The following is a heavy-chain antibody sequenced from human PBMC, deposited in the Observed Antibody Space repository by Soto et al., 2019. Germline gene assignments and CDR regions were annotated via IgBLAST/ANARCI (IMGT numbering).Heavy chain of an antibody. V-gene: IGHV3-20*04. J-gene: IGHJ6*02. CDR3: ARDQYFDFWRGHPRASGMHF. CDR1: GFTFDDYG. Sequence: PGGSLRLSCAASGFTFDDYGMSWVRQAPGKGLEWVSGINWNGGSTGYADSVKGRFTISRDNAKNALYLQMNSLRVEDTAVYYCARDQYFDFWRGHPRASGMHFSGHVTTLSVSS. CDR2: INWNGGST. D-gene: IGHD3-3*01.